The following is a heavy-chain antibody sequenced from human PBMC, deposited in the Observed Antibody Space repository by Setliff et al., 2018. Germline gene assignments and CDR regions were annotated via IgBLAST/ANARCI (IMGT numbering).Heavy chain of an antibody. V-gene: IGHV3-21*06. CDR2: TSTSGDGNTV. J-gene: IGHJ6*02. CDR1: GFTFSSYS. D-gene: IGHD3-10*01. CDR3: ARDGVFYAMDF. Sequence: GGSLRLSCAASGFTFSSYSMNWVRQAPGKGLEWVSSTSTSGDGNTVYYADSVRGRFTISRDNAKNSLYLQMNSLRAEDSAVYYCARDGVFYAMDFWGQGTTVTVSS.